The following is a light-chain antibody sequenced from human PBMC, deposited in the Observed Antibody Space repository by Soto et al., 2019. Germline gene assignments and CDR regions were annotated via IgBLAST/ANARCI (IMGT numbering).Light chain of an antibody. CDR2: EVS. CDR3: SSYTSSGTWV. V-gene: IGLV2-14*01. CDR1: SSDVGAYNY. Sequence: QSALTQSASVSGSPGQSITISCTGTSSDVGAYNYVSWYQQHPGKAPKLMIYEVSNRPSGVSNRFSGSKSGNTASLTISGLQAEDEADYYCSSYTSSGTWVFGGGTKLTVL. J-gene: IGLJ3*02.